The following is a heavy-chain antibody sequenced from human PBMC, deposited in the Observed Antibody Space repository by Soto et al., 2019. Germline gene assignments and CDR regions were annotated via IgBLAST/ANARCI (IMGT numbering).Heavy chain of an antibody. V-gene: IGHV5-51*01. CDR1: GFNFPTFW. J-gene: IGHJ3*02. CDR3: ARLPPITYYYDSSGSPDAFDI. Sequence: SGESLKISCKHSGFNFPTFWIAWVRQMPGKGLEWMGTIYPDDSDTRYSPSFQGQVTISADKSISTAYLQWSSLKASDTAMYYCARLPPITYYYDSSGSPDAFDIWGQGTMVTVSS. CDR2: IYPDDSDT. D-gene: IGHD3-22*01.